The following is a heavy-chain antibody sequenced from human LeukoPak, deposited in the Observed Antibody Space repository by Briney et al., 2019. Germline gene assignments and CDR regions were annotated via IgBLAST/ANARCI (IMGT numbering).Heavy chain of an antibody. CDR3: ARDYGSGLIFDH. D-gene: IGHD3-10*01. CDR1: GYTFTSYG. CDR2: ISVYNGNT. J-gene: IGHJ4*02. Sequence: ASVKVSCKASGYTFTSYGISWVRQAPGQGLEWMGWISVYNGNTNYAQKVQGRATMTTDISTSTAYMELRSLRSDDTAVYYCARDYGSGLIFDHWGQGTLVTVSS. V-gene: IGHV1-18*01.